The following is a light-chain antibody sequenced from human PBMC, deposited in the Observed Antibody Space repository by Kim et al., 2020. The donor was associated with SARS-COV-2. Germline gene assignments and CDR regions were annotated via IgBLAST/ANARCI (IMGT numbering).Light chain of an antibody. Sequence: VPPGHTPGITCPGVRLRVKYVACKHQKPGQSPTLVIFQDYRRPSGIPERFSASNSGNTATLTISGAQTVDEGDYYCQAWDSYIVVFGGGTQLTVL. J-gene: IGLJ2*01. V-gene: IGLV3-1*01. CDR3: QAWDSYIVV. CDR1: RLRVKY. CDR2: QDY.